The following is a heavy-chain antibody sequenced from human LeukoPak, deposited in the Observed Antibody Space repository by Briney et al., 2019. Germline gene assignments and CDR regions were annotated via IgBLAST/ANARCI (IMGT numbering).Heavy chain of an antibody. V-gene: IGHV3-53*01. J-gene: IGHJ6*02. CDR3: ARVEERITMIVVGYGMDV. CDR2: IYSGGST. CDR1: GFTVSSNY. D-gene: IGHD3-22*01. Sequence: GGSLRLSCAASGFTVSSNYMSWVRQAPGKGLEWVSVIYSGGSTYCADSVKGRFTISRDNSKNTLYLQMNSLRAEDTAVYYCARVEERITMIVVGYGMDVWGQGTTVTVSS.